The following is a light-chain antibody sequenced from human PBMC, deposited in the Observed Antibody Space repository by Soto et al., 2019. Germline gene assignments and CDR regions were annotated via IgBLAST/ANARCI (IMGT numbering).Light chain of an antibody. CDR1: ESISTW. V-gene: IGKV1-5*03. CDR3: QQSYSNPPT. CDR2: KAS. J-gene: IGKJ4*01. Sequence: DIQMTQSPSTLSASLGDRVTITCRASESISTWLAWYQQKPGKAPNLLIYKASSLESGVPSRFRGSGSGTEFTLTISSLQPDDFATYYCQQSYSNPPTFGGGTKVDIK.